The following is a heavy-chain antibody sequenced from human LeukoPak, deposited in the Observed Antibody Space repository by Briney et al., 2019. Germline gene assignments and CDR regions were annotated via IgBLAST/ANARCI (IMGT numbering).Heavy chain of an antibody. CDR2: IFYSGST. Sequence: PSETLSLTCTVSGGSISSYYWSWIRQPPGKGLEWIGYIFYSGSTNYNPSLKSRVTISVDTSKNQFSLKLSSVTAADTAVYYCASLTYDSSGYYHPIDYWGQGTLVTVSS. D-gene: IGHD3-22*01. CDR3: ASLTYDSSGYYHPIDY. V-gene: IGHV4-59*12. CDR1: GGSISSYY. J-gene: IGHJ4*02.